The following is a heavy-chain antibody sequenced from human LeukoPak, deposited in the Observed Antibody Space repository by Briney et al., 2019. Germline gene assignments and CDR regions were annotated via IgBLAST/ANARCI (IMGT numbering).Heavy chain of an antibody. Sequence: SETLSLTCTVSGGSISSYYWSWIRQPPGKGLEWIGYIYYSGNTNYNPSLKSRVTISLDTSKNQFSLKLSSVTAADTAVYYCVRLVGPFDYWGQGTLVTVSS. CDR1: GGSISSYY. V-gene: IGHV4-59*01. D-gene: IGHD3-9*01. CDR2: IYYSGNT. CDR3: VRLVGPFDY. J-gene: IGHJ4*02.